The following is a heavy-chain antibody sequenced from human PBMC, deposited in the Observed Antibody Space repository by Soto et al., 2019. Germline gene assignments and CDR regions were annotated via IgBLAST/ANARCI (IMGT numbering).Heavy chain of an antibody. CDR1: GFTFSSYA. V-gene: IGHV3-30-3*01. CDR3: ASDYYYGMDV. Sequence: ESGGGVVQPGRSLRLSCAASGFTFSSYAMHWVRQAPGKGLEWVAVISYDGSNKYYADSVKGRFTISRDNSKNTLYLQMNSLRAEDTAVYYCASDYYYGMDVWGQGTTVTVSS. J-gene: IGHJ6*02. CDR2: ISYDGSNK.